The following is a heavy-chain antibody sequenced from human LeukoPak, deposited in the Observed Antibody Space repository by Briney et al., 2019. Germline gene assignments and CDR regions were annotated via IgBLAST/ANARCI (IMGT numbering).Heavy chain of an antibody. CDR3: ASILPRAVAGTSPFDY. D-gene: IGHD6-19*01. CDR1: GFTFSSYA. J-gene: IGHJ4*02. CDR2: ISGSSGST. Sequence: PGGSLRLSCAASGFTFSSYAMSWVRQAPGKGLEWVSAISGSSGSTNYADSVKGRFTISRDNSKNTLYLQMNSLRAEDTAVYYCASILPRAVAGTSPFDYWGQGTLVTVSS. V-gene: IGHV3-23*01.